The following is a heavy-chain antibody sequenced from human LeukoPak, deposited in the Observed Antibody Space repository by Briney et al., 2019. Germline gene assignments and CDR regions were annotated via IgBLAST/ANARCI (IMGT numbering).Heavy chain of an antibody. J-gene: IGHJ6*02. CDR3: ATYTHWVAGDV. V-gene: IGHV3-7*01. D-gene: IGHD3-16*01. CDR1: GFTFRSYW. Sequence: GGSLRLSCVASGFTFRSYWMNWLRQAPGKGLEWVANINEDGSEIYYIDAVKGRFTISRDNAKNSLYLQMNSLRAEDTAVYYCATYTHWVAGDVWGQGTTVSVSS. CDR2: INEDGSEI.